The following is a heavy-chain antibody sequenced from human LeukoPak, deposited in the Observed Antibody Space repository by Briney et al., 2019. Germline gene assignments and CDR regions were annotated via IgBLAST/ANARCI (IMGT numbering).Heavy chain of an antibody. D-gene: IGHD2-15*01. Sequence: SETLSLTCAVSGGSFSGYYWSWVRQPPGKGLEWIGEINHRGSTNYNPSLKSRVTISVDTSKNQFSLKLTSVTAADTAVYYCARHSNGGDCSGGSCYIFDYWGQGTLVTVSS. CDR2: INHRGST. CDR3: ARHSNGGDCSGGSCYIFDY. J-gene: IGHJ4*02. V-gene: IGHV4-34*01. CDR1: GGSFSGYY.